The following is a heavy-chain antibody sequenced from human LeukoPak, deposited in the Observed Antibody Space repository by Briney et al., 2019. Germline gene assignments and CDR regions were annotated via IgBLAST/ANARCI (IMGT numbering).Heavy chain of an antibody. D-gene: IGHD2-2*01. J-gene: IGHJ3*02. Sequence: ASVKVSCKASGYTFTGYYMHWVRQAPGQGLEWMGWINPNSGGTNYAQKFQGRVTMTRDTSISTAYMELSRLRSDDTAVYYCARVTPKYCSSTSCHDAFDIWGQGTMVTVSS. CDR3: ARVTPKYCSSTSCHDAFDI. V-gene: IGHV1-2*02. CDR1: GYTFTGYY. CDR2: INPNSGGT.